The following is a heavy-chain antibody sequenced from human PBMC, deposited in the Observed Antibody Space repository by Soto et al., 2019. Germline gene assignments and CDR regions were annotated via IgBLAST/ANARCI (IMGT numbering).Heavy chain of an antibody. CDR3: ARGYSEYYDSSGYYDR. V-gene: IGHV3-33*01. CDR1: GFTFSSYG. CDR2: IWYDGSNK. D-gene: IGHD3-22*01. Sequence: GGSLRLSCAASGFTFSSYGMHWVRQAPGKGLEWVAVIWYDGSNKYYADSVKGRFTISRDNSKNTLYLQMNSLRAEDTAVYYCARGYSEYYDSSGYYDRWGQGTLVTVSS. J-gene: IGHJ4*02.